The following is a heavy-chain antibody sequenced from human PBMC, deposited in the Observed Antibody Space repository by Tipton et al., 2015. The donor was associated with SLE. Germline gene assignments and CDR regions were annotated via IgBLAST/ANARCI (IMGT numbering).Heavy chain of an antibody. CDR2: IYTSGST. D-gene: IGHD1-26*01. V-gene: IGHV4-4*09. CDR3: ARGRGFSGSYDY. J-gene: IGHJ4*02. CDR1: GGSISSYY. Sequence: TLSLTCTVSGGSISSYYWSWIRQPPGKGLEWIGYIYTSGSTNYNPSLKSRVTISVDTSKNQFSLKLSSVTAADTAVYYCARGRGFSGSYDYWGQGTLVTVSS.